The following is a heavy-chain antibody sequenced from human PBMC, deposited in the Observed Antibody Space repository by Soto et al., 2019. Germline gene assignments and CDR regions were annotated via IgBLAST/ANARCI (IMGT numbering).Heavy chain of an antibody. CDR3: ERGVKGFGEQKPEYYYYYMDV. CDR1: GGSFSGYY. D-gene: IGHD3-10*01. Sequence: SETLSLTCAVYGGSFSGYYWSWIRQPPGKGLEWIGEINHSGSTNYNPSLKSRVTISVDTSKNQFSLKLSSVTAADTAVYYCERGVKGFGEQKPEYYYYYMDVWGKGNTVTVS. V-gene: IGHV4-34*01. J-gene: IGHJ6*03. CDR2: INHSGST.